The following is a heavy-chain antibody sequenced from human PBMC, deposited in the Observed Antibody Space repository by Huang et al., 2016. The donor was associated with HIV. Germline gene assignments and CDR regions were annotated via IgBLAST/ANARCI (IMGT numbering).Heavy chain of an antibody. CDR3: AREVRSVDTDRPDGYYYRGLDV. CDR2: LYLLGNT. V-gene: IGHV4-39*02. J-gene: IGHJ6*02. D-gene: IGHD2-2*03. Sequence: QLRESGPGLVTPSETLSLTCSASGTSMPSSTFYWGWFRQPPGRGLEGIGSLYLLGNTYYNPSLKSRVSISIDTANKQYSSRRTSVTAADTDVYFCAREVRSVDTDRPDGYYYRGLDVWGQGTTVIVSS. CDR1: GTSMPSSTFY.